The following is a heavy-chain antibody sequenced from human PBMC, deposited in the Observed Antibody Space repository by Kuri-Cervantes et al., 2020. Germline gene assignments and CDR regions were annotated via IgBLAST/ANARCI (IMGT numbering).Heavy chain of an antibody. V-gene: IGHV4-39*01. CDR1: GGSISSSSYY. Sequence: ESLKISCTVSGGSISSSSYYWGWIRQPPGKGLEWIGSIYYSGSTYYNPSLKSRVTISVDTSKNQFSLKLSSVTAADTAVYYCARARGGDYWGQGTLVTVSS. J-gene: IGHJ4*02. D-gene: IGHD3-16*01. CDR3: ARARGGDY. CDR2: IYYSGST.